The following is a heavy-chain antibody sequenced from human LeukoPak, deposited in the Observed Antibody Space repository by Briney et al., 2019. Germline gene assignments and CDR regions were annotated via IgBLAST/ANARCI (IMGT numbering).Heavy chain of an antibody. V-gene: IGHV3-21*01. CDR1: GFTFSTYT. CDR3: ARAVANDY. D-gene: IGHD5-12*01. CDR2: ISSSSSYI. J-gene: IGHJ4*02. Sequence: PGGSLRLSCAASGFTFSTYTMNWVRQAPGKGLEWVSSISSSSSYIYCADSVKGRFTISRDNAKNSLYLQMNSLRAEDTAVYYCARAVANDYWGQGTLVTVSS.